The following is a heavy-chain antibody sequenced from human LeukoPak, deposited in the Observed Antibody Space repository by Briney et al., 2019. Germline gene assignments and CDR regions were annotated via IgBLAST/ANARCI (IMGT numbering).Heavy chain of an antibody. V-gene: IGHV3-7*01. CDR2: IKQDGSEK. D-gene: IGHD1-26*01. CDR1: GFTFGRYW. J-gene: IGHJ4*02. CDR3: ARDIDYGDY. Sequence: GGSLRLSCAASGFTFGRYWMSWVRQAPGKGLEWVANIKQDGSEKYYVDSVKGRFTISRDNAKNSLYLQMNSLRAEDTAVYYCARDIDYGDYWGQGTLVTVSS.